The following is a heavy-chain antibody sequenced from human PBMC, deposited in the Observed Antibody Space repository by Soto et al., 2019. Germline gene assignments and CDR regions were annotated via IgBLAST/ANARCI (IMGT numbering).Heavy chain of an antibody. D-gene: IGHD6-19*01. J-gene: IGHJ4*02. CDR2: IDPSDSYT. V-gene: IGHV5-10-1*01. CDR3: ASQDSSGPAHY. Sequence: GESLKISCKGSGYSFTSYWIGWVRQMPGKGLEWMGRIDPSDSYTNYSPSFQGHVTISADKSISTAYLQWSSLKASDTAMYHCASQDSSGPAHYWGQGTLVTVSS. CDR1: GYSFTSYW.